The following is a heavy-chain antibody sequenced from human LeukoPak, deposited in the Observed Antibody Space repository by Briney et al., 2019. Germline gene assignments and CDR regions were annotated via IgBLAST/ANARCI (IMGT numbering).Heavy chain of an antibody. CDR2: ISGSGGKT. D-gene: IGHD6-25*01. Sequence: GGSLRLSCAASGFTFSSYAMSWVRQAPGKGLEWVSGISGSGGKTYYADSVKGRFTITRDNSKNTLYLQMNSLRAEDTAVYYCAKTRALVVAAATGYMDVWGKGTTVTVSS. CDR1: GFTFSSYA. J-gene: IGHJ6*03. V-gene: IGHV3-23*01. CDR3: AKTRALVVAAATGYMDV.